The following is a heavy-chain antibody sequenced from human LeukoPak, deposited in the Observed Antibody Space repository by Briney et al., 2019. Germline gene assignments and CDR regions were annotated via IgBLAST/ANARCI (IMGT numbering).Heavy chain of an antibody. V-gene: IGHV3-66*01. D-gene: IGHD3-10*01. CDR3: ARELVRGADDAFDI. CDR2: IYSGGST. CDR1: GFTVSSNY. J-gene: IGHJ3*02. Sequence: GGSLRLSCAASGFTVSSNYVSWVRQAPGKGLEWVSVIYSGGSTYYADSVKGRFTISRDNSKNTLYLQMNSLRAEDTAVYYCARELVRGADDAFDIWGQGTMVTVSS.